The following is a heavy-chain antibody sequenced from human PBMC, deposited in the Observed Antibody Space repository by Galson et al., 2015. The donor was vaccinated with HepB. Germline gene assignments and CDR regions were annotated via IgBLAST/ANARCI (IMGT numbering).Heavy chain of an antibody. V-gene: IGHV3-23*01. Sequence: SLRLSCAASGFSFTRYAMTWVRQAPGKGLEWASSITSSGGNSYYTDSMKGRFTVSRDNSKNTLLLQLNSLRAEDTAMYFCAKDGIMVANNPYHFHYWGQGTLVTVSS. D-gene: IGHD2-15*01. CDR2: ITSSGGNS. J-gene: IGHJ4*02. CDR1: GFSFTRYA. CDR3: AKDGIMVANNPYHFHY.